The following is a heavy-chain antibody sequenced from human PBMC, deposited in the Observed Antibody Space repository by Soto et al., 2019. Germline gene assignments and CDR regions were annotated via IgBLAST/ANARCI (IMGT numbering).Heavy chain of an antibody. CDR1: GGSFSGYY. J-gene: IGHJ5*02. CDR3: ARGGWGGYDGVFRNWFDP. V-gene: IGHV4-34*01. D-gene: IGHD5-12*01. Sequence: PSETLSLTCAVYGGSFSGYYWSWIRQPPGKGLEWIGEINHSGSTNYNPSLKSRVTISVDTSKNQFSLKLSSVTAADTAVYYCARGGWGGYDGVFRNWFDPWGQGTLVTVSS. CDR2: INHSGST.